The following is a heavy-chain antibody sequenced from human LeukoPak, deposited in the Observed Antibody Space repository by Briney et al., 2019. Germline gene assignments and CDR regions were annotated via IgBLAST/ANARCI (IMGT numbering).Heavy chain of an antibody. CDR2: IYPGDSAT. Sequence: GESLKISSKGSGFSFTRCWIGWVRQMPGKGLEWMGIIYPGDSATRYSPSFQGQVTISADKSISTAYLQWSSLKASDTAMYYCARPGYTSGGSCYSGVWFDPWGQGTLVTVSS. V-gene: IGHV5-51*01. CDR3: ARPGYTSGGSCYSGVWFDP. D-gene: IGHD2-15*01. J-gene: IGHJ5*02. CDR1: GFSFTRCW.